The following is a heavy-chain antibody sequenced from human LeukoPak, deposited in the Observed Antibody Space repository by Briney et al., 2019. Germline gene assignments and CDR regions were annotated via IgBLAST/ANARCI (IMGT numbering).Heavy chain of an antibody. Sequence: GGSLRLSCAASGFTFSSNWMHWVRQAPGKGLVWVSRINEDGSTTNYADSVKGRSTIFRDNAKNTLYLQMNSLRAEDTAVYYCVRDLGGRSGHWGQGTLVAVSS. CDR2: INEDGSTT. CDR1: GFTFSSNW. V-gene: IGHV3-74*01. J-gene: IGHJ4*02. D-gene: IGHD1-26*01. CDR3: VRDLGGRSGH.